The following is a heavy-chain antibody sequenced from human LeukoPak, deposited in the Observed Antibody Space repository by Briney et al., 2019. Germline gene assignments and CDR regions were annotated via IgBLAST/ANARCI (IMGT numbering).Heavy chain of an antibody. CDR2: ISYSGST. D-gene: IGHD3-10*01. J-gene: IGHJ2*01. CDR3: ARLQRITMAGPDYWYFNL. V-gene: IGHV4-59*01. CDR1: GDSISSYY. Sequence: SETLCLTCTVSGDSISSYYWSWIRQPPEKGLEWIAYISYSGSTNYNPSLKSRVTISVDTSKTQFSLKMNSVTAADTAVYYCARLQRITMAGPDYWYFNLWGRGTLVTVSS.